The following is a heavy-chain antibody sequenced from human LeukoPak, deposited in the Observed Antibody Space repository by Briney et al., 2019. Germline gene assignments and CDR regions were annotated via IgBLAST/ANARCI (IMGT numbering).Heavy chain of an antibody. D-gene: IGHD3-22*01. Sequence: GGSLRLSCAASGFTFSSYGMSWVRQAPGKGLEWVSYISSSSSTIYYADSVKGRFTISRDNAKNSLYLQMNSLRAEDTAVYYCARAPYYDSSGYLYYYYYYMDVWGKGTTVTVSS. CDR1: GFTFSSYG. J-gene: IGHJ6*03. CDR3: ARAPYYDSSGYLYYYYYYMDV. V-gene: IGHV3-48*01. CDR2: ISSSSSTI.